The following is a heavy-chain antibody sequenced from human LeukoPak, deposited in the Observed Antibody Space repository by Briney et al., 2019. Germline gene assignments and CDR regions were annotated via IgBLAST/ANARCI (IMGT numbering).Heavy chain of an antibody. V-gene: IGHV3-23*01. D-gene: IGHD3-10*01. Sequence: GGSLRLSCAASGFTFSSYAMSWVRQAPGKGLEWVSAISGSGGSTYYADSVKGRFTISRDNSKNTLYLQMNSLRAEDTAVYYCAKDGVLLWFGELSAHDAFDIWGQGTMVTVSS. CDR2: ISGSGGST. J-gene: IGHJ3*02. CDR1: GFTFSSYA. CDR3: AKDGVLLWFGELSAHDAFDI.